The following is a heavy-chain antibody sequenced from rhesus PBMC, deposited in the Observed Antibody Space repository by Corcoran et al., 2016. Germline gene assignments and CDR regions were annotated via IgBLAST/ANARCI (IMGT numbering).Heavy chain of an antibody. Sequence: EVQLVQSGAEVKKPGASVKISCKASGYTLTDYYLHWVGQAPGKGHEWMGRVDPEDGAADYDQKFQDRVTITRDTSTDTAYMELSSLRSEDTAVYYCATGVYSFDYWGPGVLVTVSS. CDR3: ATGVYSFDY. CDR1: GYTLTDYY. D-gene: IGHD3-16*01. CDR2: VDPEDGAA. V-gene: IGHV1-111*01. J-gene: IGHJ4*01.